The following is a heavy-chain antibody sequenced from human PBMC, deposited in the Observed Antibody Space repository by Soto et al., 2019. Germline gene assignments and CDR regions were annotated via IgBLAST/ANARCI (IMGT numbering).Heavy chain of an antibody. CDR3: ARSADYYDSSGVFDY. V-gene: IGHV4-4*02. CDR2: IYHSGST. J-gene: IGHJ4*02. D-gene: IGHD3-22*01. CDR1: GGSISSSNW. Sequence: SETLSLTCAVSGGSISSSNWWSWVRQPPGKGLEWIGEIYHSGSTNYNPSLKSRVTISVDKSKNQFSLKLSSVTAADTAVYYCARSADYYDSSGVFDYWGQGTLVTVSS.